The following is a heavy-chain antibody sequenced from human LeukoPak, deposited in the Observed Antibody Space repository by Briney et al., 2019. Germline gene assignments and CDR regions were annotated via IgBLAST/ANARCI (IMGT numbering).Heavy chain of an antibody. J-gene: IGHJ5*02. V-gene: IGHV4-30-2*01. CDR3: ARVVVAAENWFDP. CDR2: IYHSGST. D-gene: IGHD6-13*01. Sequence: PSQTLSLTCTVSGGSISSGGYYWSWIRQPPGKGLEWIGYIYHSGSTYYNPSLKSRVTISVDTSKNQFSLKLSSVTAADTAVYYCARVVVAAENWFDPWGQGTLVTVSS. CDR1: GGSISSGGYY.